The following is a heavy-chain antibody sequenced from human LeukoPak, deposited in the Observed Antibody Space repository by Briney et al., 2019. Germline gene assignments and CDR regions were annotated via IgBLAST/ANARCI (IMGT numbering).Heavy chain of an antibody. CDR1: GGSISSYY. J-gene: IGHJ4*02. CDR2: IYYSGST. D-gene: IGHD6-13*01. Sequence: PSETLSLTXTVSGGSISSYYWSWIRQPPGKGLEWIGYIYYSGSTNYNPSLKSRVTISVDTSKNQFSLKLSSVTAADTAVYYCAGTDSSSWFDYWGQGTLVTVSS. CDR3: AGTDSSSWFDY. V-gene: IGHV4-59*01.